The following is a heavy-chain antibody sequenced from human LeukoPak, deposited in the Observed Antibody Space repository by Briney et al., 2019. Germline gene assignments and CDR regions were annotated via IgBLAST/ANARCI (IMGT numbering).Heavy chain of an antibody. CDR2: IYRDDTT. J-gene: IGHJ4*02. D-gene: IGHD3-16*02. Sequence: GGSLRLSCAASGFTFSNAWMSWVRQAPGQGLEWVSVIYRDDTTYYADSVKGRFTIFRDNSKNTLYLQMNSLRDDDTAVYYCARAPYGVGYTAERDYWGQGTLVTVSS. CDR1: GFTFSNAW. CDR3: ARAPYGVGYTAERDY. V-gene: IGHV3-53*01.